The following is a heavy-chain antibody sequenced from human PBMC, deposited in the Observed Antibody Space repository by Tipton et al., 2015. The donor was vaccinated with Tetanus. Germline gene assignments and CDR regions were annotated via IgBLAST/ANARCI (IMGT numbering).Heavy chain of an antibody. Sequence: SLRLSCAASGSTFREYWMSWVRQAPGKGLEWVANIKQDGSDKNYVDSVKGRFTISRDNAKNSLYLQMSSPRAEDTAVYYCARDASRYTYGSNYFDYWGQGTLVTVSS. CDR2: IKQDGSDK. CDR3: ARDASRYTYGSNYFDY. J-gene: IGHJ4*02. CDR1: GSTFREYW. V-gene: IGHV3-7*01. D-gene: IGHD5-18*01.